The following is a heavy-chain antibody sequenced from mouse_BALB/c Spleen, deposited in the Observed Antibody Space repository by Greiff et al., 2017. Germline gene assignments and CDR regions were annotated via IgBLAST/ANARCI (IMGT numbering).Heavy chain of an antibody. Sequence: QVQLKQSGAELVRPGSSVKISCKASGYAFSSYWMNWVKQRPGQGLEWIGQIYPGDGDTNYNGKFKGKATLTADKSSSTAYMQLSSLTSEDSAVYFCARRPLLLRYAMDYWGQGTSVTVTS. CDR1: GYAFSSYW. CDR2: IYPGDGDT. D-gene: IGHD1-1*01. J-gene: IGHJ4*01. CDR3: ARRPLLLRYAMDY. V-gene: IGHV1-80*01.